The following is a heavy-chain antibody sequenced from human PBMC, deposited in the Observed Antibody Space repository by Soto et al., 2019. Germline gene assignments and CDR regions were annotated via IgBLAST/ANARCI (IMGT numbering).Heavy chain of an antibody. CDR1: GGSISSGGYS. V-gene: IGHV4-30-2*01. CDR3: ARAGYSRAGVNWLDP. D-gene: IGHD6-13*01. J-gene: IGHJ5*02. CDR2: IYHSGST. Sequence: LSLTFALSGGSISSGGYSWSWIRQPPGKGLEWIGYIYHSGSTYYNPSLKSRVTISVDRSKKQFSLKLSSVTAADTAVYYCARAGYSRAGVNWLDPWGQGALVTASS.